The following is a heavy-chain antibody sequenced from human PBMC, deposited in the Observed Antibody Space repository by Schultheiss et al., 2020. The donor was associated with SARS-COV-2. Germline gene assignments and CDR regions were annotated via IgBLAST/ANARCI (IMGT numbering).Heavy chain of an antibody. V-gene: IGHV3-33*01. Sequence: GGSLRLSCAGSGITFTTYALHWVRQAPGKGLQWVAVIWYDGSNKYYADSVKGRFTISRDNSKNTLYLQMNSLRAEDTAVYYCARVLRGDYYMDVWGKGTTVTVSS. J-gene: IGHJ6*03. CDR1: GITFTTYA. D-gene: IGHD4-17*01. CDR2: IWYDGSNK. CDR3: ARVLRGDYYMDV.